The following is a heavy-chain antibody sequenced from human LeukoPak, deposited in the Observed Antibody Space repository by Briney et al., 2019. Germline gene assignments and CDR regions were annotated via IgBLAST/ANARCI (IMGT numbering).Heavy chain of an antibody. V-gene: IGHV3-33*06. CDR3: AKDGSSSSPYAFDI. D-gene: IGHD6-6*01. CDR2: IWYDGSNK. CDR1: GFTFSSYG. Sequence: GGSLRLSCAASGFTFSSYGMHWVRQAPGKGLEWVAVIWYDGSNKYYADSVKGRFTISRDNSKNTLYLQMNSLRAEDTAVYYCAKDGSSSSPYAFDIWGQGTMVTVSS. J-gene: IGHJ3*02.